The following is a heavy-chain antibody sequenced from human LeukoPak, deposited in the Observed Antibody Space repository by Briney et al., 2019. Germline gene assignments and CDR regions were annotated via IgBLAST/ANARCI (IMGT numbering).Heavy chain of an antibody. Sequence: ASVKVSCKTSGYTFTSYYIHWVRQAPGQGLEWMGWISAYNGNTNYAQKLQGRVTMTTDTSTSTAYMELRSLRSDDTAVYYCARVYYERPPDYWGQGTLVTVSS. V-gene: IGHV1-18*04. D-gene: IGHD1-26*01. J-gene: IGHJ4*02. CDR2: ISAYNGNT. CDR3: ARVYYERPPDY. CDR1: GYTFTSYY.